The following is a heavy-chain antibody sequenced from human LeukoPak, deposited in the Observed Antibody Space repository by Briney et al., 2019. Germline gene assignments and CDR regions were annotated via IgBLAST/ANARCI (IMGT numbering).Heavy chain of an antibody. CDR1: GESFSGYY. CDR3: ARGLASGYPPIPFDY. V-gene: IGHV4-34*12. D-gene: IGHD3-3*01. J-gene: IGHJ4*02. CDR2: IIESGAT. Sequence: PSETLSLTCAVYGESFSGYYWTWIRQPPGKGLEWIGEIIESGATKYMSSLKSRVTISIDTPKSQFSLNPSSVTAADTAVYYCARGLASGYPPIPFDYWGQGTPVTVSS.